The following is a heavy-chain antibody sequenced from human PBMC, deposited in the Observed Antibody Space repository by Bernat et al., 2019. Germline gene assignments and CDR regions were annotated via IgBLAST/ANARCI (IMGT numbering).Heavy chain of an antibody. V-gene: IGHV3-74*01. CDR2: FNSDGNTT. CDR1: GFTFSSYW. D-gene: IGHD3-3*01. J-gene: IGHJ4*02. Sequence: EVQLVESGGGLVQPGGSLRLSCASSGFTFSSYWMHWVRQAPGKGLVWVSRFNSDGNTTTYADTVKGRFTISRDNAKNTVYLQMNSRRAEDTAVYYCARARYYDLIDYWGQGTLVTVSS. CDR3: ARARYYDLIDY.